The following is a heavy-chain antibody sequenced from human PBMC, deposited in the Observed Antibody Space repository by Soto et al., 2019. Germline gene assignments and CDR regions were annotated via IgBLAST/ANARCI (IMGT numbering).Heavy chain of an antibody. D-gene: IGHD5-18*01. J-gene: IGHJ4*02. V-gene: IGHV3-23*01. CDR1: GFTFSSYA. CDR3: AKILLGYNYGGFDY. CDR2: ISGSGGST. Sequence: EVQLLESGGGLVQPGGSLRLSCAASGFTFSSYAMSWVRQAPGKGLEWVSGISGSGGSTYYADSVKGRFTISRDNSKNTLYLQVSSLRAEDTGVYYCAKILLGYNYGGFDYWGQGTLVTVSS.